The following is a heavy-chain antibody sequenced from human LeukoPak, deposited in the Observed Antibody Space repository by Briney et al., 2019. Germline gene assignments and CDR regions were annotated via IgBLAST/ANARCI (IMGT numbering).Heavy chain of an antibody. CDR2: ITADNNKS. Sequence: ASVKVSCKASGYTFTSYGISWVRQAPGQGFEWMGWITADNNKSNSAPRFQGRVTMTTDASTTTAYMELRSLRSDDTAVYFCAREGPGGRFDYWGQGTLVTVSS. J-gene: IGHJ4*02. CDR3: AREGPGGRFDY. CDR1: GYTFTSYG. V-gene: IGHV1-18*01. D-gene: IGHD1-26*01.